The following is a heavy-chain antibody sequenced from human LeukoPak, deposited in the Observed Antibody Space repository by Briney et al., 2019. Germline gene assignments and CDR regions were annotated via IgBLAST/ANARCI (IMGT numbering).Heavy chain of an antibody. J-gene: IGHJ4*02. CDR1: GGSIRSGSYY. D-gene: IGHD3-9*01. Sequence: KPSETLSLTCTVSGGSIRSGSYYWSWIRQPAGKGLEWIGRIYTSGSTDYNPSLKSRVTISVDTSNNQFSLKLSSVTAADTAVYYCARGYDILTGFFDYWGQGTLATVSS. V-gene: IGHV4-61*02. CDR2: IYTSGST. CDR3: ARGYDILTGFFDY.